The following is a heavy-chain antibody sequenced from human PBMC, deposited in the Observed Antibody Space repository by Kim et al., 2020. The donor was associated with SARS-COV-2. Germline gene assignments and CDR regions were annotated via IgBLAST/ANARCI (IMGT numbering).Heavy chain of an antibody. CDR3: AILPSIIAFDI. V-gene: IGHV4-39*01. CDR2: IYYSGST. J-gene: IGHJ3*02. CDR1: GGSISSSSYY. Sequence: SETLSLTCTVSGGSISSSSYYWGWIRQPPGKGLEWIGSIYYSGSTYYNPSLKSRVTISVDTSKNQFSLKLSSVTAADTAVYYCAILPSIIAFDIWGQGTMVTASS.